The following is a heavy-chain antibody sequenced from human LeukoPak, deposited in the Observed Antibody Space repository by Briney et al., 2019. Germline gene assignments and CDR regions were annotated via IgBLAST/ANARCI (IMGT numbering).Heavy chain of an antibody. Sequence: SETLSLTCTVSGGSISSSSYYWGWIRQPPGKGLEWIGSIYYSGSTNYNPSLKSRVTMSVDTSKNQFSLKLTSLTAADTAVYYCARDSHYEILTGHYPIVSFDYWGQGTLVTVSS. CDR1: GGSISSSSYY. D-gene: IGHD3-9*01. CDR3: ARDSHYEILTGHYPIVSFDY. V-gene: IGHV4-39*07. J-gene: IGHJ4*02. CDR2: IYYSGST.